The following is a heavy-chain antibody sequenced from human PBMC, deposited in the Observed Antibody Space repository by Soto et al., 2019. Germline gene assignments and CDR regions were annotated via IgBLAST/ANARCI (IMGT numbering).Heavy chain of an antibody. D-gene: IGHD3-3*01. CDR1: GGSISSSSYY. CDR2: IYYSGST. Sequence: KPSETLSLTCTVSGGSISSSSYYWGWIRQPPGKGLEWIGSIYYSGSTYYNPSLKSRVTISVDTSKNQFSLKLSSVTAADTAVYYCASLHDSPYYFDYWGQGTLVTVSS. V-gene: IGHV4-39*01. J-gene: IGHJ4*02. CDR3: ASLHDSPYYFDY.